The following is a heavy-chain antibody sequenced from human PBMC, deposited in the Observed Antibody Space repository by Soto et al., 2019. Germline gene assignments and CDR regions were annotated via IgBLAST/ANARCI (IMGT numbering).Heavy chain of an antibody. CDR3: GRGPSPRAPAGGTPYYYAMDV. J-gene: IGHJ6*02. CDR2: MNPINGAT. V-gene: IGHV1-8*02. Sequence: QVQLVQSGAEVKQSGASVKVSCKASGYDFTAYDINWVRQASGQGLEWMGWMNPINGATGSARRFQGRFSRTKNTATGTAYLELTRLRSDDSAVYYCGRGPSPRAPAGGTPYYYAMDVWGQGTTVTVSS. D-gene: IGHD6-13*01. CDR1: GYDFTAYD.